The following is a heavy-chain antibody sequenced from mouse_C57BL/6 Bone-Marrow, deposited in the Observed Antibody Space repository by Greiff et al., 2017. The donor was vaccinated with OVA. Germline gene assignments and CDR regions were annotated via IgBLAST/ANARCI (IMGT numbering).Heavy chain of an antibody. CDR1: GFNIKDDY. CDR3: TTWDSNYAWFAY. D-gene: IGHD2-5*01. V-gene: IGHV14-4*01. J-gene: IGHJ3*01. Sequence: EVKLQQSGAELVRPGASVKLSCTASGFNIKDDYMHWVKQRPEQGLEWIGWIDPENGDTEYASKFQGKATITADTSSNTAYLQLSSLTSEDTAVYYCTTWDSNYAWFAYWGQGTLVTVSA. CDR2: IDPENGDT.